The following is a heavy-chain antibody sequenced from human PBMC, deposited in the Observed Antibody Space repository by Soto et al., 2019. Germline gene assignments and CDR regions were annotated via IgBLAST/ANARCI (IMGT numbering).Heavy chain of an antibody. Sequence: EVQLVESGGGLVKPGGSLRLSCAASGFTFSSYSMNWVRQAPGKGLEWVSSISSSSSYIYYADSVKGRFTISRDNAKNSLYLQMNSLRAEDTGVYYCAALYCSGGSCYFEYWGQGNLVTVSS. CDR3: AALYCSGGSCYFEY. CDR2: ISSSSSYI. D-gene: IGHD2-15*01. CDR1: GFTFSSYS. V-gene: IGHV3-21*01. J-gene: IGHJ4*02.